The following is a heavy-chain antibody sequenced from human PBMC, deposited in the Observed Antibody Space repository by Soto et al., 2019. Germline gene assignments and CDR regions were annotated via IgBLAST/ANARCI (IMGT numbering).Heavy chain of an antibody. V-gene: IGHV3-15*07. J-gene: IGHJ4*02. CDR3: TTGGPDYDFWSTGDFDY. CDR2: IKSKTDGGTT. CDR1: GFTFSNAW. Sequence: EVQLVESGGGLVKPGGSLRLSCAASGFTFSNAWMNWVRQAPGKGLEWVGRIKSKTDGGTTDYAAPVKGRFTISRDDSKNTLYLQMNCLKTDVTAVYYCTTGGPDYDFWSTGDFDYWCQGSLVSVSS. D-gene: IGHD3-3*01.